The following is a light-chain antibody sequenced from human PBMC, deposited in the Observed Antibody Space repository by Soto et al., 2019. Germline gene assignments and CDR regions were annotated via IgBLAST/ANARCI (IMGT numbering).Light chain of an antibody. Sequence: EIVLTQSPATLSLSPGERVTLSCRASQSVSSYLAWYQQKPGQAPRLLIHDASNRATGIPVRFSGSGCGTDFTLTISSLEPEDFAVYYCQQRTNWPPTFGQGTRLEIK. CDR2: DAS. J-gene: IGKJ5*01. CDR1: QSVSSY. V-gene: IGKV3-11*01. CDR3: QQRTNWPPT.